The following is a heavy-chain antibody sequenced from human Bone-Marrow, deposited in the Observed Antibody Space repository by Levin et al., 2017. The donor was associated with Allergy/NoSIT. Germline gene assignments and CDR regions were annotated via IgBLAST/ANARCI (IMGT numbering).Heavy chain of an antibody. V-gene: IGHV3-49*03. J-gene: IGHJ4*02. CDR2: IRSKAYGGTT. Sequence: PGGSLRLSCTASGFTFGDYAMSWFRQAPGKGLEWVGFIRSKAYGGTTEYAASVKGRFTISRDDSKSIAYLQMNSLKTEDTAVYYCTSLLLWFREQIDYWGQGTLVTVSS. CDR1: GFTFGDYA. CDR3: TSLLLWFREQIDY. D-gene: IGHD3-10*01.